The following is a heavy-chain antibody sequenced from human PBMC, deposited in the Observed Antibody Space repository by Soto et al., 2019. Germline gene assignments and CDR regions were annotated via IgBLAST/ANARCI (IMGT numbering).Heavy chain of an antibody. D-gene: IGHD3-10*01. CDR1: GGSISSSSYY. Sequence: QLQLQESGPGLVKPSETLYLTCTVAGGSISSSSYYWGWIRQPPGKGLEWIGSIYYSGSTYYNPSLKSRVTISVDTSKNQFSLTLSSVPAADTAVYYCARLLRRGNYFDYWGQGTLVTVSS. J-gene: IGHJ4*02. CDR3: ARLLRRGNYFDY. V-gene: IGHV4-39*01. CDR2: IYYSGST.